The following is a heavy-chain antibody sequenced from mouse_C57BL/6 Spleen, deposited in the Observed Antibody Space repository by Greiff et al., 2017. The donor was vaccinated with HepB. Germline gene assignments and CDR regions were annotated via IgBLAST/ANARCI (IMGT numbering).Heavy chain of an antibody. CDR3: ARYPYYGSSYNAMDY. D-gene: IGHD1-1*01. J-gene: IGHJ4*01. Sequence: VHVKQSGPELVKPGASVKISCKASGYSFTDYNMNWVKQSNGKSLEWIGVINPNYGTTSYNQKFKGKATLTVDQSSSTAYMQLNSLTSEDSAVYYCARYPYYGSSYNAMDYWGQGTSVTVSS. CDR1: GYSFTDYN. CDR2: INPNYGTT. V-gene: IGHV1-39*01.